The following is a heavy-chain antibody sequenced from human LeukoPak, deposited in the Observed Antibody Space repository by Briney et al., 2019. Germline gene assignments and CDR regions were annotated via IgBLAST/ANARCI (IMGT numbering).Heavy chain of an antibody. Sequence: GGSQRLSCTASGFTFSSYAMTWVRQAPGKRLEWVSAISGSGSNTYYADSVKGRFTISRDNSKNTVYLQMNSLRAEDTAVYYCAKRVPYSSSSVYLDCWGQGTLVTVSS. V-gene: IGHV3-23*01. D-gene: IGHD6-6*01. CDR3: AKRVPYSSSSVYLDC. CDR1: GFTFSSYA. CDR2: ISGSGSNT. J-gene: IGHJ4*02.